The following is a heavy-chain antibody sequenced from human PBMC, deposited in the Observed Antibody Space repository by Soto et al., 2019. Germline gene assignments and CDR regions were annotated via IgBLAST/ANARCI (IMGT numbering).Heavy chain of an antibody. CDR2: INAHSGGT. Sequence: AASVKVSCKASGFSFTGYYIHWLRQAPGQGLEWMGWINAHSGGTEYAQKFQGRVTLTRDTSIATAYLTLTSLTSDDTALYYCAKDLTRQPAYWLDPWGQGTQVTVSS. J-gene: IGHJ5*02. D-gene: IGHD3-16*01. CDR3: AKDLTRQPAYWLDP. V-gene: IGHV1-2*02. CDR1: GFSFTGYY.